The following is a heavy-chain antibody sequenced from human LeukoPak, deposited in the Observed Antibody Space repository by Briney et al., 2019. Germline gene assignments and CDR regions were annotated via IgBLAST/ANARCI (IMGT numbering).Heavy chain of an antibody. Sequence: SVKVSCKAPGGTFSSYAFSWVRQAPGQGLEWMGGIIPIVGTTSYAQMFQGRVTITADESTSTAYMELSSLRSEDTAVYYCARGGYYYDSSGYSHLPDYWGQGTLVTVSA. V-gene: IGHV1-69*13. J-gene: IGHJ4*02. CDR1: GGTFSSYA. CDR3: ARGGYYYDSSGYSHLPDY. D-gene: IGHD3-22*01. CDR2: IIPIVGTT.